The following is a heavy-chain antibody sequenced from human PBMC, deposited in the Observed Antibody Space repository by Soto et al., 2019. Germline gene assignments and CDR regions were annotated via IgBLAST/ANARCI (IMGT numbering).Heavy chain of an antibody. V-gene: IGHV1-69*12. D-gene: IGHD3-3*02. CDR2: IIPTFPTP. J-gene: IGHJ6*02. CDR3: SLDKYPQQLGGNYYYGIDV. Sequence: QVQLVQSGAEVKKPGSSVTVSCKASGGTFGNSAISWVRQAPGQGLEWMGGIIPTFPTPDYAQKLQGRVTITADESTTTAYLDLTSLRSEDTAVYYSSLDKYPQQLGGNYYYGIDVWGQGTTVTVSS. CDR1: GGTFGNSA.